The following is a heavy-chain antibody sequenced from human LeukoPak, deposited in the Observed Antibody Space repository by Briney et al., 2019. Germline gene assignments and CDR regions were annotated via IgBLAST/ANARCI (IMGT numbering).Heavy chain of an antibody. CDR2: INPNSGGT. V-gene: IGHV1-2*02. CDR3: ARELDFWSGLDY. Sequence: VSVKVSCKASGYTFTGYYMHWVRQAPGQGLEWMGWINPNSGGTNYAQKFQGRVTMTRDTSISTAYMELSRLRSDDTAVYYCARELDFWSGLDYWGQGTLVTVSS. J-gene: IGHJ4*02. CDR1: GYTFTGYY. D-gene: IGHD3-3*01.